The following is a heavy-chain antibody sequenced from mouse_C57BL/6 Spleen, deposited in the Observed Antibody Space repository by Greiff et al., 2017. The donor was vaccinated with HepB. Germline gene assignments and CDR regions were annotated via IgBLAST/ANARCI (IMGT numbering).Heavy chain of an antibody. CDR2: FYPGSGSI. Sequence: QVQLQQSGAELVKPGASVKLSCKASGYTFTEYTIHWVKQRSGQGLEWIGWFYPGSGSIKYNEKFKDKATLTADKSSSTVYMELSRLTSEDSAVYFCAGHEGGDYGSRSWYFDVWGTGTTVTVSS. CDR3: AGHEGGDYGSRSWYFDV. CDR1: GYTFTEYT. J-gene: IGHJ1*03. D-gene: IGHD1-1*01. V-gene: IGHV1-62-2*01.